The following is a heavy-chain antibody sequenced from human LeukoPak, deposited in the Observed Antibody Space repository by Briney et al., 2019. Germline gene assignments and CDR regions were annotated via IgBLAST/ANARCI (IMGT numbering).Heavy chain of an antibody. Sequence: PGGSLRLSCATSGFTFSGYGMHWVRQAPGKGLEWVAVIWHDGSNKYYADSVKGRFTISRDNSKNTLYLQMNSLRAEDTAVYYCARVNSYNGFDIWGQGTMVTVSS. CDR1: GFTFSGYG. D-gene: IGHD5-18*01. J-gene: IGHJ3*02. CDR3: ARVNSYNGFDI. V-gene: IGHV3-33*01. CDR2: IWHDGSNK.